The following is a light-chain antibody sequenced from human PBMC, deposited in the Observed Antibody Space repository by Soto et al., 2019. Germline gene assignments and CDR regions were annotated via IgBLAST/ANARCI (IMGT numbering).Light chain of an antibody. V-gene: IGLV2-23*01. CDR2: DDI. J-gene: IGLJ1*01. CDR1: TDDIRSYTL. CDR3: CSHSVFNSPYV. Sequence: QSVLTQAASVSGSPGQSITISCTGITDDIRSYTLVSWYQQYPGKAPKLIIYDDIKRPSGVSSRCSGSKSGNMASLTISGLQAEDEAEYLCCSHSVFNSPYVFASGTNLTVL.